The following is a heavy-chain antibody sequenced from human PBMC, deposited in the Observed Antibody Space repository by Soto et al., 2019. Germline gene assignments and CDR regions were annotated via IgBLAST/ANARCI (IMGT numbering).Heavy chain of an antibody. Sequence: QVQLQESGPGLVKPSQTLSLTCTVSGGSISSGGYYWSWIRQHPGKGLEWIGYIYYSGSAYYNPSLKRRVTISVDTSKNHFSLKLSSVTAADTAVYYCARAPALGGFAPWGQGTLVTVSS. V-gene: IGHV4-31*03. J-gene: IGHJ5*02. CDR1: GGSISSGGYY. CDR3: ARAPALGGFAP. CDR2: IYYSGSA.